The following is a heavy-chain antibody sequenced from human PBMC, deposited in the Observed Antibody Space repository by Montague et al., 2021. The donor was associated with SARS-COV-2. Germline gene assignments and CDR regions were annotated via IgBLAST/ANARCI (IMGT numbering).Heavy chain of an antibody. J-gene: IGHJ4*02. CDR3: ARISGITSRYFDY. Sequence: SETPSLTCTVSGGSVSSGSYYWSWIRQPPGKGLQSIGYIYYTGSTNYNPSLQSRVTISVDSSKNQFSLRLSSVTAADTAVYYCARISGITSRYFDYWGQGTLVTVSS. V-gene: IGHV4-61*01. CDR2: IYYTGST. CDR1: GGSVSSGSYY. D-gene: IGHD1-14*01.